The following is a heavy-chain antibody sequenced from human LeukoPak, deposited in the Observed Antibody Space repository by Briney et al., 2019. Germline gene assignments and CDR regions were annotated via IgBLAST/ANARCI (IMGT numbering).Heavy chain of an antibody. CDR2: TYYRSRWGN. V-gene: IGHV6-1*01. CDR1: GDSVSNNIAT. J-gene: IGHJ4*02. Sequence: SQTLSLTCAISGDSVSNNIATWNRVRQSPSRGLEWLGRTYYRSRWGNDYAISVKSRITINPDTSRNQFSLQLNSVTPEDTAVYYCVRDSDDYYWALDFWGQGTPVTVSS. CDR3: VRDSDDYYWALDF. D-gene: IGHD3-10*01.